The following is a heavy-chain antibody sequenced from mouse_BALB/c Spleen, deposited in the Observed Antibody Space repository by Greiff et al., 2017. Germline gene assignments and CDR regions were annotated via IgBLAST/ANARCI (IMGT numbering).Heavy chain of an antibody. V-gene: IGHV1S81*02. Sequence: QVQLQQPGAELVKPGASVKLSCKASGYTFTSYWMHWVKQRPGQGLEWIGEINPSNGRTNYNEKFKSKATLTVDKSSSTAYMQLSSLTSEDSAVYYCANDYYGSSYGYWGQGTTLTVSS. CDR3: ANDYYGSSYGY. D-gene: IGHD1-1*01. CDR2: INPSNGRT. CDR1: GYTFTSYW. J-gene: IGHJ2*01.